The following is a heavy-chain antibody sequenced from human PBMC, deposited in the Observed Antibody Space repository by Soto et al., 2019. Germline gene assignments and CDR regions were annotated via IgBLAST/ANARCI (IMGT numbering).Heavy chain of an antibody. V-gene: IGHV1-69*06. Sequence: GASVKVSCKASGNTFSNYAISWVRQAPGQGLEWMGGIIPVFGTTKYAQKFQGRVTISADKSIRTVYLQWSSLKASDTAMYYCARFAWNFYKTGDVWGQGTTVTVSS. CDR3: ARFAWNFYKTGDV. CDR1: GNTFSNYA. CDR2: IIPVFGTT. D-gene: IGHD3-10*01. J-gene: IGHJ6*02.